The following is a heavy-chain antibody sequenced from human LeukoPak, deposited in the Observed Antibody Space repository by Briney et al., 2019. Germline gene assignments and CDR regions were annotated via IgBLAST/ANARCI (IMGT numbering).Heavy chain of an antibody. Sequence: PGGSLRLSCAASGFTFSSYSMNWVRQAPGKGLEWVSSISSSSSYIYYADSVKGRFTISRDNAKNSLYLQMNSLRAEDTAAYYCARDRRYCSGGSCSNWFDPWGQGTLVTVSS. D-gene: IGHD2-15*01. J-gene: IGHJ5*02. V-gene: IGHV3-21*04. CDR3: ARDRRYCSGGSCSNWFDP. CDR1: GFTFSSYS. CDR2: ISSSSSYI.